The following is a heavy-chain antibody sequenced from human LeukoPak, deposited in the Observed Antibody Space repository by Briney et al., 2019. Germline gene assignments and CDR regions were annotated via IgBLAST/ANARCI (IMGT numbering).Heavy chain of an antibody. V-gene: IGHV4-4*07. Sequence: SEPLSLTCTLSGGSINNYWSWIRQPAGKGLELIGRIYTRGSTNYNPSLNSRVTMSVDTYKNQFSLKLSSVTAADTAVYYCTRGRYCSANICSGGDAFDIWGQGTMVSVSS. CDR3: TRGRYCSANICSGGDAFDI. CDR2: IYTRGST. J-gene: IGHJ3*02. CDR1: GGSINNY. D-gene: IGHD2-2*01.